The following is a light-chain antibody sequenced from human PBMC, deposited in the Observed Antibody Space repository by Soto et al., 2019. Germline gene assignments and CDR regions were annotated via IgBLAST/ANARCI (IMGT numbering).Light chain of an antibody. CDR1: SSDVGGYDY. Sequence: QSALTQPASVSGAPGQSITISCTGTSSDVGGYDYVSWYQLHPGKAPKLMGFEGSNRPSGVYYRCSGSKSGNTASLTISGLQAEDEADYFCSSYSISTAYLFGTGTKATVL. CDR2: EGS. V-gene: IGLV2-14*01. CDR3: SSYSISTAYL. J-gene: IGLJ1*01.